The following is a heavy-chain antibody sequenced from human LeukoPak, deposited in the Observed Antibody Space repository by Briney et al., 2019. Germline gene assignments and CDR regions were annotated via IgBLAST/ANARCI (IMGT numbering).Heavy chain of an antibody. CDR3: ARVNPGILRYFVGP. J-gene: IGHJ5*02. Sequence: GASVNVSCKASGGTFSSYAISWVRQAPGQGLEWMGGIIPIFGTANYAQKFQGRVTITADESTSTAYMELSSLRSADTAVYYCARVNPGILRYFVGPWGQGTLVTVSS. D-gene: IGHD3-9*01. V-gene: IGHV1-69*13. CDR2: IIPIFGTA. CDR1: GGTFSSYA.